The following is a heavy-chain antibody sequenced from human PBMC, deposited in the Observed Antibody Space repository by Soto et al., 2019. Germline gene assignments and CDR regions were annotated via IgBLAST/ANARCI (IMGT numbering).Heavy chain of an antibody. CDR3: ARAGGPTVTGLWNFDS. Sequence: QVQLEESGGGVVQPGRSLRLSCEASGFTFNTYSMHWVRQPPGKGLEWLAAIWYDGTQKYYADSVKGRFIISRDNSKKTLYLEMNSLRAEDTAGYYCARAGGPTVTGLWNFDSWDQGHLVTVSS. CDR2: IWYDGTQK. D-gene: IGHD4-17*01. V-gene: IGHV3-33*01. J-gene: IGHJ4*02. CDR1: GFTFNTYS.